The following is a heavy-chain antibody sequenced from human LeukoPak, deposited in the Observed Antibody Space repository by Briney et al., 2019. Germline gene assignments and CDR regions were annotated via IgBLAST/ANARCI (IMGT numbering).Heavy chain of an antibody. CDR1: GGTFSSYA. D-gene: IGHD6-13*01. J-gene: IGHJ5*02. Sequence: GASVKVSCKASGGTFSSYAISWVRQAPGQGLEWMGGIIPIFVTANYAQKFQGRVTITPDKSTSTAYMELGRLRSEDTAVYYCARGRPTTSIAAAGVNWFDPWGQGTLVTVSS. V-gene: IGHV1-69*06. CDR3: ARGRPTTSIAAAGVNWFDP. CDR2: IIPIFVTA.